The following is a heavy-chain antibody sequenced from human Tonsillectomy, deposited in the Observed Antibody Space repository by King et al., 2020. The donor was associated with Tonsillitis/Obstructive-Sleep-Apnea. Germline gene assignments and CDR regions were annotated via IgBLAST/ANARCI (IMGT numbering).Heavy chain of an antibody. V-gene: IGHV4-61*01. Sequence: QLQESGPGLVKPSETLSLTCTVSGGSVSSGSYYWSWIRQPPGKGLECIGYIYYSGSTNYNPSPKSRVNISVDTSKNQFSLKLSSVTAADTAVYYCARVGGYGDYGSDAFDIWGQGTMVTVSS. CDR3: ARVGGYGDYGSDAFDI. CDR1: GGSVSSGSYY. D-gene: IGHD4-17*01. CDR2: IYYSGST. J-gene: IGHJ3*02.